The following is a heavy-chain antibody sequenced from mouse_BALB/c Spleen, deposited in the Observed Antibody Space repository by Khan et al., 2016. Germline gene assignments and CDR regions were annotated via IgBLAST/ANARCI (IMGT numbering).Heavy chain of an antibody. Sequence: EVQLQESGPGLVKPSQSLSLTCTVTGYSITSDYAWNWIRQFPGNKLEWMGHISYSGSTSYNPSLKSRISITRDTSKNQFFLQLNAVTTEDTATXYCARAPTRWYFDVWGAGTTVTVSS. CDR2: ISYSGST. V-gene: IGHV3-2*02. CDR3: ARAPTRWYFDV. CDR1: GYSITSDYA. J-gene: IGHJ1*01.